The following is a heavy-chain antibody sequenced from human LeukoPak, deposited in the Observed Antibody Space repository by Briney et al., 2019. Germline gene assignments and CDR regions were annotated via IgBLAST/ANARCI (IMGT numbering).Heavy chain of an antibody. J-gene: IGHJ6*03. D-gene: IGHD3-10*01. V-gene: IGHV1-69*06. CDR3: ARDQGFSMVRGPETPYYYYMDV. Sequence: ASVKVSCKASGYTFTSYGISWVRQAPGQGLEWMGGIIPIFGTANYAQKFQGRVTITADKSTSTAYMELSSLRSEDTAVYYCARDQGFSMVRGPETPYYYYMDVWGKGTTVTISS. CDR2: IIPIFGTA. CDR1: GYTFTSYG.